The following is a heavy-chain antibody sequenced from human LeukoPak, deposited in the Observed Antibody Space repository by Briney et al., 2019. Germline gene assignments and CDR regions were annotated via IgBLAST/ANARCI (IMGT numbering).Heavy chain of an antibody. J-gene: IGHJ5*02. Sequence: GGSLRLSCSGTGFTFKTYTLHWVRQAPGKGLEWVAGVSWDGTNQFYPDSVKGRFTISRDNSKNTVFLEMDRLRTDDTGVYYCARDKGSAWGFDLWGQGTLVTVSS. CDR3: ARDKGSAWGFDL. V-gene: IGHV3-30*04. D-gene: IGHD3-16*01. CDR1: GFTFKTYT. CDR2: VSWDGTNQ.